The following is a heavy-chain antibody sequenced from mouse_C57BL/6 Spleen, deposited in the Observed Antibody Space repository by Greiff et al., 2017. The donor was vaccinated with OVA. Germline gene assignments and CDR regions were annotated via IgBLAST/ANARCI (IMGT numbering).Heavy chain of an antibody. CDR2: IDPSDSYT. CDR3: AYYDY. Sequence: VQLQQSGAELVKPGASVKLSCKASGYTFTSYWMQWVKQRPGQGLEWIGEIDPSDSYTNYNQKFKGKATLTVDTSSSTAYMQLSSLTSEDSAVYYCAYYDYWGQGTTLTVSS. V-gene: IGHV1-50*01. CDR1: GYTFTSYW. J-gene: IGHJ2*01. D-gene: IGHD1-1*01.